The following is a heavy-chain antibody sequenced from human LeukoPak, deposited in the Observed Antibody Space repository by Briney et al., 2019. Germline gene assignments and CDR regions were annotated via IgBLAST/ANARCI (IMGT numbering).Heavy chain of an antibody. CDR3: ARRDILTGYWRGAFDY. D-gene: IGHD3-9*01. Sequence: GESLKISCKGSGYTFTSYWIGWVRQMPGKGLEWMGIIYPGDSDTRYSPSFQGQVSISADKSISTAYLQWSSLKASDTAMYYCARRDILTGYWRGAFDYWGQGILVTVSS. CDR2: IYPGDSDT. J-gene: IGHJ4*02. V-gene: IGHV5-51*01. CDR1: GYTFTSYW.